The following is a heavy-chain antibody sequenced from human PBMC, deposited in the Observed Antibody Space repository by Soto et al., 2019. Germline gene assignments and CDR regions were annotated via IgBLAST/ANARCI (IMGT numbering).Heavy chain of an antibody. D-gene: IGHD3-10*01. CDR2: IYYSGST. J-gene: IGHJ6*02. V-gene: IGHV4-31*03. CDR1: VGSISSGGYY. Sequence: SETLSLTCTVSVGSISSGGYYWSWNRQHPGKGLEWIGYIYYSGSTSYNPSLKSRVSISVDTSKNQFSLKLSSVTAADTAVYYCARDGAFRYGSSYHGMDVWGQGTTVTVSS. CDR3: ARDGAFRYGSSYHGMDV.